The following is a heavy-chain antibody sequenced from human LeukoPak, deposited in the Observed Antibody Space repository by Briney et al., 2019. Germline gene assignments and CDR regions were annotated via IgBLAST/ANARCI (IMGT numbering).Heavy chain of an antibody. V-gene: IGHV4-4*07. Sequence: SETLSLTCTVSGGSISSYYWGWSREPAGEGLEWMGRIYTSGSTNYNPSLKSRVTMSVDTSKNQFSLKLSSVTAADTAVYYCARGGWYPESFQHWGQGALVTVSS. J-gene: IGHJ1*01. CDR2: IYTSGST. CDR1: GGSISSYY. CDR3: ARGGWYPESFQH. D-gene: IGHD6-19*01.